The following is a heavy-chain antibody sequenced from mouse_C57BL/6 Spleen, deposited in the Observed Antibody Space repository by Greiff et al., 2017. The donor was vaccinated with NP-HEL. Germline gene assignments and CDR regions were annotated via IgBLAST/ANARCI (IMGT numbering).Heavy chain of an antibody. Sequence: QVQLQQSGPELVKPGASVKISCKASGYAFSSSWMNWVKQRPGKGLEWIGRIYPGDGDTNYNGKFKGKATLTADKSSSTAYMQLSSLTSEDSAVYFCARRRGKNGYDVSYYAMDYWGQGTSVTVSS. D-gene: IGHD2-2*01. V-gene: IGHV1-82*01. J-gene: IGHJ4*01. CDR2: IYPGDGDT. CDR1: GYAFSSSW. CDR3: ARRRGKNGYDVSYYAMDY.